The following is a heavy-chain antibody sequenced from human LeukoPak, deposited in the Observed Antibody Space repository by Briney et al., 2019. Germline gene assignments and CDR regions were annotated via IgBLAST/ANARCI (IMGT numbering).Heavy chain of an antibody. J-gene: IGHJ4*02. V-gene: IGHV1-2*02. CDR1: GYTFTGYY. CDR2: INPNSGGT. Sequence: VASVKVSCKASGYTFTGYYMHWVRQAPGQGLEWMGWINPNSGGTNYAQNFQGRVTMTRDTSISTAYMELSRLRSDDTAVYYCARSRVVPAAIGGYWGQGTLVTVSS. CDR3: ARSRVVPAAIGGY. D-gene: IGHD2-2*02.